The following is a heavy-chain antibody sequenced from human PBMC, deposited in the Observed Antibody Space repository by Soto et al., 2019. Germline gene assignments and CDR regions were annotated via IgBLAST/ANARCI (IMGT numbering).Heavy chain of an antibody. D-gene: IGHD3-10*01. CDR1: GYTFTSYY. V-gene: IGHV1-46*01. CDR3: ARKGRSGAALYY. CDR2: INPSGGST. Sequence: ASVKVSCKASGYTFTSYYMHWERQAPGQGLEWMGIINPSGGSTSYAQKFQGRVTMTRDTSTSTVYMELSSLRSEDTAVYYCARKGRSGAALYYWGQGTLVTVSS. J-gene: IGHJ4*02.